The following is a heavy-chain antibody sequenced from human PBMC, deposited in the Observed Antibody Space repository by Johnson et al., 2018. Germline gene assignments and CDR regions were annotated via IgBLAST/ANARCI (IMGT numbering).Heavy chain of an antibody. CDR2: IYYSGST. D-gene: IGHD7-27*01. CDR3: ARHWAPQRSALDI. V-gene: IGHV4-59*01. Sequence: QVQLQESGPGLVKPSETLSLPCTVSGGSISSYYWSWIRQPPGKGLEWIGYIYYSGSTNYNPSLQSRVTLSVDTSKNQFSLKLSSVTAADSAVYYCARHWAPQRSALDIWGQGTMVTVSS. CDR1: GGSISSYY. J-gene: IGHJ3*02.